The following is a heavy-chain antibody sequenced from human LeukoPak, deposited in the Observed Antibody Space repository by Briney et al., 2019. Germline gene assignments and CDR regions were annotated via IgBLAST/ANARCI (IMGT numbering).Heavy chain of an antibody. CDR3: AKDLLCSGTSCYGSGYFDS. CDR1: GFTFSTYS. D-gene: IGHD2-2*01. Sequence: GGALRLSCAASGFTFSTYSMNWVRQAPGKGLEWVSSISSSGSYIYYADSVKGRFTISRDNAKNSLYLQMNSLRPEDTAVYYCAKDLLCSGTSCYGSGYFDSWGQGTLVTVSS. CDR2: ISSSGSYI. V-gene: IGHV3-21*01. J-gene: IGHJ4*02.